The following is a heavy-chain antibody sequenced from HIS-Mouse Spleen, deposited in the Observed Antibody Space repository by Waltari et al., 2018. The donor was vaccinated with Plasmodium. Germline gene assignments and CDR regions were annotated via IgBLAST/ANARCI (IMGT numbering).Heavy chain of an antibody. CDR3: AKLCYYGSGSYYHDAFDI. V-gene: IGHV3-33*06. CDR2: IWYDGSNK. Sequence: QVQLVESGGGVVQPGRSLRLSCAASGFTFSSYGMHWVRQAQGKGLEGVEVIWYDGSNKDYADSLKGRFTISRDNSKNTLYLQMNSLRAEDTAVYYCAKLCYYGSGSYYHDAFDIWGQGTMVTVSS. CDR1: GFTFSSYG. D-gene: IGHD3-10*01. J-gene: IGHJ3*02.